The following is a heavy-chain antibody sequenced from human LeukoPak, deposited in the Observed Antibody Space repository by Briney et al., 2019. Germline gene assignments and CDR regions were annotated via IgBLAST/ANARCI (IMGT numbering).Heavy chain of an antibody. CDR1: GYTFRNFD. J-gene: IGHJ4*02. CDR2: INPKSGTR. CDR3: ARDIGDYDFWSGYPY. V-gene: IGHV1-8*01. D-gene: IGHD3-3*01. Sequence: ASVTVSCKASGYTFRNFDINWVRQAPGQGLEWMGWINPKSGTRGHAQKFQGRVTMTRDTSISTAYMELSRLRSDDTAVYYCARDIGDYDFWSGYPYWGQGTLVTVSS.